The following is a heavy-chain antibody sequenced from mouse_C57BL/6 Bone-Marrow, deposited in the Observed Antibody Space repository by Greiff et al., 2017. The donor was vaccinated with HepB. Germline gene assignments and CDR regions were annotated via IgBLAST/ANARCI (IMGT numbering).Heavy chain of an antibody. J-gene: IGHJ2*01. Sequence: QVQLKESGPELVKPGASVKISCKASGYAFSSSWMNWVKQRPGKGLEWIGRIYPGDGDTNYNGKFKGKATLTADKSSSTAYMQLSSLTSEDSAVYFCARENDGYFLRNYFDYWGQGTTLTVSS. CDR3: ARENDGYFLRNYFDY. D-gene: IGHD2-3*01. CDR2: IYPGDGDT. V-gene: IGHV1-82*01. CDR1: GYAFSSSW.